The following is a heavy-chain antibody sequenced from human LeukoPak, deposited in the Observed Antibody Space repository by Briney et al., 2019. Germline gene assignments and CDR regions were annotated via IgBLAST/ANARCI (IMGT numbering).Heavy chain of an antibody. D-gene: IGHD5-24*01. J-gene: IGHJ5*02. CDR2: IIPIFGTA. CDR3: ARGRWQPARVPNWFDP. Sequence: SVKVSCKASGGTFSSYAISWVRQAPGQGLEWMGGIIPIFGTANYAQKFQGRVTITADESTSTAYMELSSLRSEDTAVYYCARGRWQPARVPNWFDPWGQGTLVTVSS. V-gene: IGHV1-69*13. CDR1: GGTFSSYA.